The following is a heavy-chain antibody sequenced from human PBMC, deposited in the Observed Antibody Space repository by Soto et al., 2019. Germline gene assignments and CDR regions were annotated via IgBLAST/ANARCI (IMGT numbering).Heavy chain of an antibody. J-gene: IGHJ4*02. CDR1: GGSFSDFA. D-gene: IGHD4-4*01. CDR2: IIPMFAAT. Sequence: QVQRAQSGAEMTKPGSSVKVSCRASGGSFSDFAFSWVRQAPGQGLEWMGGIIPMFAATKYAQRLQDRVTITADESTNTVYLALNSLTSEDTAIYYCARGAIVAVPAALSSYHDYTNYRFDSWGQGTLVTVSS. CDR3: ARGAIVAVPAALSSYHDYTNYRFDS. V-gene: IGHV1-69*01.